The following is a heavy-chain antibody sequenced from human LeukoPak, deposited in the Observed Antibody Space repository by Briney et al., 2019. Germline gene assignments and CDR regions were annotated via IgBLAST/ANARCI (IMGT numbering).Heavy chain of an antibody. V-gene: IGHV3-30-3*01. CDR2: ISYDGSNK. CDR1: GFTLSSYW. Sequence: GGSLRLSCTASGFTLSSYWMSWVRQAPGKGLEWVAVISYDGSNKYYADSVKGRFTISRDNSKNTLYLQMNSLRAEDTAVYYCARDSPSYCSSTSCYRDNWFDPWGQGTLVTVSS. D-gene: IGHD2-2*02. J-gene: IGHJ5*02. CDR3: ARDSPSYCSSTSCYRDNWFDP.